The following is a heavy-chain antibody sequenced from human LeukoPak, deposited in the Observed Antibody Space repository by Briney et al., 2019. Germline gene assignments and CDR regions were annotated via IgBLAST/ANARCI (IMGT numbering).Heavy chain of an antibody. Sequence: SETLSLTCTVSGYSISSGYYWGWIRQPPGKGLEWIGYIYYTGSTNYNPSLKSRVTISVDMSKNQFSLKLRSVTAVDTAVYYCARAVGAIYYFDFWGQGTLVTVSS. V-gene: IGHV4-61*01. CDR1: GYSISSGYY. D-gene: IGHD1-26*01. CDR2: IYYTGST. J-gene: IGHJ4*02. CDR3: ARAVGAIYYFDF.